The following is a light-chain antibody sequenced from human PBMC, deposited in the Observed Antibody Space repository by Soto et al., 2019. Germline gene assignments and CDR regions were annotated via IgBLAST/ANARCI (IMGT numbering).Light chain of an antibody. V-gene: IGLV2-14*01. CDR3: SSYTSSSTLYV. J-gene: IGLJ1*01. CDR2: EVN. Sequence: QSGLTQPASVSGSPRQSSTISCTGASSHVGSYTYVSWYQQHPGKAPKLMIYEVNNRPSGVSNRFSGSKSGNTASLTISGLQAEDEADYYCSSYTSSSTLYVFGTGTKVTVL. CDR1: SSHVGSYTY.